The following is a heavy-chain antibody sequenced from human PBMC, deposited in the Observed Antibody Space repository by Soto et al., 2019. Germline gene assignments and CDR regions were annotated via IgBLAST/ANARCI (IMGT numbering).Heavy chain of an antibody. Sequence: SEPLSVTCAVQVGSFSGYYWSWIRQRPGKGLEWIGEINHSGSTNYNPSLKSRVTISVDTSKNQFSLKLSSVTAADTAVYYCARALGYCTNGVCYRRRFYYYYYGMDVWGQGTTVTVSS. CDR3: ARALGYCTNGVCYRRRFYYYYYGMDV. D-gene: IGHD2-8*01. CDR2: INHSGST. J-gene: IGHJ6*02. V-gene: IGHV4-34*01. CDR1: VGSFSGYY.